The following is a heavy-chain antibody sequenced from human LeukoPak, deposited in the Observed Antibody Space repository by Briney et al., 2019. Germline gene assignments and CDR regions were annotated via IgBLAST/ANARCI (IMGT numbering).Heavy chain of an antibody. CDR1: GYTFTRYG. CDR3: ARAGGYSYQLTEGGDAFDI. J-gene: IGHJ3*02. CDR2: ISAYNGNT. D-gene: IGHD5-18*01. V-gene: IGHV1-18*04. Sequence: ASVKVSCKASGYTFTRYGISWVRQAPGQGLEWMGWISAYNGNTNYAQKRQGRVTMTTDTYTSTAYMERRSLRSDDTAVYYGARAGGYSYQLTEGGDAFDIWGQGTMVTVSS.